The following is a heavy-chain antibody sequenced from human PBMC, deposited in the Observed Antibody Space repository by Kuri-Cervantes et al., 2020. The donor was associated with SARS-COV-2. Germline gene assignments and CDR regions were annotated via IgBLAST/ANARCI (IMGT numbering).Heavy chain of an antibody. D-gene: IGHD7-27*01. V-gene: IGHV3-21*01. CDR1: GLTFSGYS. Sequence: GGSLRLSCAASGLTFSGYSMNWIRQAPGKGLEWVASIDSSSYYIYHADSVKGRLTISRDNAKTSLYLQMNSLKLEDTAVYYCAREEGGELGEAFDYWGQGALVTVSS. J-gene: IGHJ4*02. CDR3: AREEGGELGEAFDY. CDR2: IDSSSYYI.